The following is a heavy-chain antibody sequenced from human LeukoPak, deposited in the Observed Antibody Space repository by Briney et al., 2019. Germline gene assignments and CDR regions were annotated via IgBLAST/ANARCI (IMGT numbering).Heavy chain of an antibody. CDR3: AGHSFDTVDAFDI. D-gene: IGHD3-9*01. CDR1: GYSFTTYW. CDR2: ISPGDSDT. J-gene: IGHJ3*02. Sequence: GESLKISCQGSGYSFTTYWIGWVRQMPGKGLEWMGIISPGDSDTRYSPSFQGRVTISADKSIDTAYLQWRSLKASDTAMYFCAGHSFDTVDAFDIWGQGTIVTVS. V-gene: IGHV5-51*01.